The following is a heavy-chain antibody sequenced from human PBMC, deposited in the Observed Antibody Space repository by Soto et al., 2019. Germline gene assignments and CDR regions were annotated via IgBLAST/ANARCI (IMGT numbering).Heavy chain of an antibody. V-gene: IGHV3-23*01. CDR3: AKGHMGIAAAGNGMEV. CDR1: GFTFSSYA. D-gene: IGHD6-13*01. CDR2: ISGSGGST. J-gene: IGHJ6*04. Sequence: GWSLRLSCAASGFTFSSYAMSLVRQAPGKGLEWVSAISGSGGSTYYADSVKGRFTISRDNSKNTLYLQMNSLRAEDTAVYYCAKGHMGIAAAGNGMEVWGKGTKVTVSS.